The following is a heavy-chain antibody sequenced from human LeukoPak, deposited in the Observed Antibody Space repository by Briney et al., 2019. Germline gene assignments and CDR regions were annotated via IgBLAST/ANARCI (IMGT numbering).Heavy chain of an antibody. CDR3: ARDRIAVARFDY. Sequence: PGGSLRLPCAASGFTFSSYAMHWVRQAPGKGLEWVAVISYDGSNKYYADSVKGRFTISRDNSKNTLYLQMNSLRAEDTAVYYCARDRIAVARFDYWGQGTLVTVSS. CDR1: GFTFSSYA. D-gene: IGHD6-19*01. CDR2: ISYDGSNK. V-gene: IGHV3-30-3*01. J-gene: IGHJ4*02.